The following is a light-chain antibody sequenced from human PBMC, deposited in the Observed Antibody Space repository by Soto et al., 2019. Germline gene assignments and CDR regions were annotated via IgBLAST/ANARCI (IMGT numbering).Light chain of an antibody. Sequence: DIQMTQSPSSLSASIGDRVTITCRAGQDIGRRLAWFQQKPGKAPNLLIFDASTLESGVPSRFSGSGSGTDFTLTISSLQPEDFATYSCQQTYRTPLTFGGGTKVDIK. CDR1: QDIGRR. CDR2: DAS. J-gene: IGKJ4*01. CDR3: QQTYRTPLT. V-gene: IGKV1-12*01.